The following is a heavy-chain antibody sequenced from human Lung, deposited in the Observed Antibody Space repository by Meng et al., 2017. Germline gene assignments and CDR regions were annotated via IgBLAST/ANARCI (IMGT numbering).Heavy chain of an antibody. D-gene: IGHD6-19*01. CDR1: GFTFSHFG. CDR2: ISSTGIST. Sequence: GESLKISCAASGFTFSHFGMHWVRQAPGKGLEYVSSISSTGISTFYANSVKGRFTISRDNSKNTLYLQMGSLRIEDMAVYYCAIAFGSGWGGQIDNWGQGTLVTVSS. V-gene: IGHV3-64*01. CDR3: AIAFGSGWGGQIDN. J-gene: IGHJ4*02.